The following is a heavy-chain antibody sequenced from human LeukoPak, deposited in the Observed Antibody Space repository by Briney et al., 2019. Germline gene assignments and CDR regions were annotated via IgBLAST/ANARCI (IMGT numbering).Heavy chain of an antibody. Sequence: SVKVSCKASGGTFSSYAISWVRQAPRQGLEWMGGIIPIFGTANYAQKFQGRVTITTDESTSTAYMELSSLRSEDTAVYYCARCPQSSSWYYYMDVWGKGTTVTVSS. D-gene: IGHD6-13*01. J-gene: IGHJ6*03. CDR2: IIPIFGTA. CDR3: ARCPQSSSWYYYMDV. CDR1: GGTFSSYA. V-gene: IGHV1-69*05.